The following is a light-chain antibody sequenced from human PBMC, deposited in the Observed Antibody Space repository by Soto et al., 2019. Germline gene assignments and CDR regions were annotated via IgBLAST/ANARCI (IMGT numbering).Light chain of an antibody. CDR1: HSAGNF. CDR3: QQHNQWPMT. Sequence: EIVMTQSPSTLSVSQGETASLSCRASHSAGNFLAWYQQKPGQAPRLLIYYISTRATGIPARFSGSGSGTEFTLTINILQSEDSAVYYCQQHNQWPMTFGQGTRLE. CDR2: YIS. J-gene: IGKJ5*01. V-gene: IGKV3D-15*01.